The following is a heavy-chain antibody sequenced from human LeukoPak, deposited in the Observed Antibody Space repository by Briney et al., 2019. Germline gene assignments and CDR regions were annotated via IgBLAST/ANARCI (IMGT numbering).Heavy chain of an antibody. CDR2: MDEYGSDI. V-gene: IGHV3-7*01. Sequence: GGSLRLSCAASGFSFSSYSMNWVRQAPGKGLEWVAIMDEYGSDIFYVESVKGRFIISRANARNSLYLQMNNLRAEDTAVYYCARPRGCGSARCNNFDYWGQGTLVTVSS. CDR1: GFSFSSYS. CDR3: ARPRGCGSARCNNFDY. D-gene: IGHD2-2*01. J-gene: IGHJ4*02.